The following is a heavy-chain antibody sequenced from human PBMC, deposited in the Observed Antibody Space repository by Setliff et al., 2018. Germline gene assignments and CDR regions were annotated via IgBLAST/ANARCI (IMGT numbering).Heavy chain of an antibody. CDR1: GFIFSDFA. D-gene: IGHD3-10*01. CDR2: IHNDGISK. Sequence: PGGSLRLSCAVSGFIFSDFAMHWVRQAPGKGLEWVALIHNDGISKNYADSVKGRFTIFRDNSKNTLYLEMNRLRTEDTAVYYCFGAGTCSYWGQGTLVTVSS. V-gene: IGHV3-30*02. CDR3: FGAGTCSY. J-gene: IGHJ4*02.